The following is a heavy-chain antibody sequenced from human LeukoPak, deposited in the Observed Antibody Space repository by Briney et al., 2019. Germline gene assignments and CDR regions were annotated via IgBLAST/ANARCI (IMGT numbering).Heavy chain of an antibody. V-gene: IGHV1-2*02. D-gene: IGHD3-22*01. CDR2: INPNSGGT. CDR3: ARDRSRLRLFSLGY. CDR1: GYTFTSYY. J-gene: IGHJ4*02. Sequence: ASVKVSCKASGYTFTSYYMHWVRQAPGQGLEWMGWINPNSGGTNYAQKFQGRVTMTRDTSISTAYMELSRLRSDDTAVYYCARDRSRLRLFSLGYWGQGTLVTVSS.